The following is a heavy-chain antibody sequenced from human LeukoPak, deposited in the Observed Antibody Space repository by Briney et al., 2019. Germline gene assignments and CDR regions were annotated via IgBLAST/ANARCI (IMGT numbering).Heavy chain of an antibody. CDR1: GGSFSGYY. D-gene: IGHD3-10*01. J-gene: IGHJ5*02. V-gene: IGHV4-34*01. Sequence: SETLSLTCAVYGGSFSGYYWSWIRQPPGKGLEWIGEINHSGSTNYNPSLKSRVTISVDTSKNQFSLKLSSVTAADTAVYYCARDSGTTGEVKFDPWGQGTLVTISS. CDR3: ARDSGTTGEVKFDP. CDR2: INHSGST.